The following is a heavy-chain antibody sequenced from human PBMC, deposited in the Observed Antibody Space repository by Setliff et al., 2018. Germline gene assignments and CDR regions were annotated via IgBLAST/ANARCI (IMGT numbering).Heavy chain of an antibody. Sequence: GGSLRLSCAASGFTFSSYWMSWVRQTPGKGLEWVANIKEDGRVQAYVDSVEGRFTISRDNAKNSLYLQMNSLRVEDTAVYYCATGKYYYDSSGKGETDEFDYWGQGTLVTVSS. V-gene: IGHV3-7*01. CDR3: ATGKYYYDSSGKGETDEFDY. D-gene: IGHD3-22*01. CDR2: IKEDGRVQ. J-gene: IGHJ4*02. CDR1: GFTFSSYW.